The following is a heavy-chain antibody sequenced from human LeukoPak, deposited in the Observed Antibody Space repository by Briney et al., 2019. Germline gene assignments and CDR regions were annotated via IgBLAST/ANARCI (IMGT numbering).Heavy chain of an antibody. J-gene: IGHJ4*02. V-gene: IGHV3-74*01. CDR1: GFTFSSYW. CDR2: INSDGSST. Sequence: GGSLRLSCAASGFTFSSYWMHWVRQAPGKGLVWVSRINSDGSSTSYADSVKGRFTISRDNAKNTLYLQMNSLRAEDTAVYYCAREGGKWNYQYYFDYWGQGTLVTVSS. CDR3: AREGGKWNYQYYFDY. D-gene: IGHD1-7*01.